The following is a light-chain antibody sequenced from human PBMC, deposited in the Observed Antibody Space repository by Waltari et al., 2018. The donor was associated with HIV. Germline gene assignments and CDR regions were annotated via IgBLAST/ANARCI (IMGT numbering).Light chain of an antibody. Sequence: QSALTQPASVSGSPGQSITISCTGTSSDIGGYNYVSWYQQHPGKAPKLMIYEVSYRPEGISNRFSGSKSGNTASLTISGLQADDEADYYCSSYTGSSTLVVFGGGTKLIVL. V-gene: IGLV2-14*01. J-gene: IGLJ2*01. CDR1: SSDIGGYNY. CDR3: SSYTGSSTLVV. CDR2: EVS.